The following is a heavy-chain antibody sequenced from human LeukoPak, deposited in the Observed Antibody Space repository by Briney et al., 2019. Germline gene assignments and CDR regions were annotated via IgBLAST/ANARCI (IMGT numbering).Heavy chain of an antibody. Sequence: SETLSLTCAVSGGSISSGGYSWSWIRQPPGKGLEWIGYIYHSGSTYYNPSLKSRVTISVDRSKNQFSLKLSSVTAADTAVYYCARGYCIQIGNWYWPWGRGTLVSVSS. D-gene: IGHD1-7*01. V-gene: IGHV4-30-2*01. CDR1: GGSISSGGYS. CDR3: ARGYCIQIGNWYWP. J-gene: IGHJ5*02. CDR2: IYHSGST.